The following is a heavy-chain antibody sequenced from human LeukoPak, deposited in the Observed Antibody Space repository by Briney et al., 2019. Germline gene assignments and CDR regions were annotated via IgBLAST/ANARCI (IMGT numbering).Heavy chain of an antibody. Sequence: GASVKVSCKASGYTFTSYDINWVRQATGQGLEWMGWMSPNSGNTGYAQKFQGRVTMTRNTSISTAYMELSRLRSDDTAVYYCARETGTGALNYYYYGMDVWGQGTTVTVSS. V-gene: IGHV1-8*01. D-gene: IGHD1-1*01. CDR1: GYTFTSYD. J-gene: IGHJ6*02. CDR3: ARETGTGALNYYYYGMDV. CDR2: MSPNSGNT.